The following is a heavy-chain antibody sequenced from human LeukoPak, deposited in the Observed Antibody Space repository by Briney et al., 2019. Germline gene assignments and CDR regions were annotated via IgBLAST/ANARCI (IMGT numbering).Heavy chain of an antibody. V-gene: IGHV3-30*03. J-gene: IGHJ4*02. CDR3: ATTPHYYDSSGYYYPTENIDY. D-gene: IGHD3-22*01. Sequence: PGGSLRLSCAASGFTFSSYGMHWVRQAPGKGLEWVAVISYDGSNKYYADSVKGRFTISRDNSKNTLYLQMNSLRAEDTAVYYCATTPHYYDSSGYYYPTENIDYWGQGTLVTVSS. CDR2: ISYDGSNK. CDR1: GFTFSSYG.